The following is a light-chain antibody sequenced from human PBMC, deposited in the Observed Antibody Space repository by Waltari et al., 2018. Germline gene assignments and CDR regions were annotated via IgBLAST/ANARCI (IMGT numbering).Light chain of an antibody. Sequence: SYELTQPPSESVSPGQTAKITCSGDAFPKKYTYWYSQKSGQAPLLVIYEDTKRPSGIPERFSGSSSGTTATLTVSGAQVEDEGDYFCYSTDNTNKGIFGGGTKLTVL. CDR2: EDT. J-gene: IGLJ2*01. CDR3: YSTDNTNKGI. V-gene: IGLV3-10*01. CDR1: AFPKKY.